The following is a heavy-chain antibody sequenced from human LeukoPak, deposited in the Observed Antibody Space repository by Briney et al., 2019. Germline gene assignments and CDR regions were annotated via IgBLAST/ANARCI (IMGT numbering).Heavy chain of an antibody. V-gene: IGHV4-4*07. J-gene: IGHJ4*02. Sequence: SETLSLTCAVSGGSISSYHWSWIRQPAGQGLEWIGHVNINEGPKYNPSLRSRVTMSADTSRNQYSLKLSSVTAADTAVYYCARDGNSYGPDFDYWGQGTLVTVSS. CDR3: ARDGNSYGPDFDY. D-gene: IGHD5-18*01. CDR1: GGSISSYH. CDR2: VNINEGP.